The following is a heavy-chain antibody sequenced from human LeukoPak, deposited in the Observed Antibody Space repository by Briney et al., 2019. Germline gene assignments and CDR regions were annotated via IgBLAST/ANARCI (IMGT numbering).Heavy chain of an antibody. D-gene: IGHD3-10*01. CDR2: ISSSSSTI. CDR1: GFTFSSYE. J-gene: IGHJ5*02. CDR3: ARGLWFGELSRNWFDP. Sequence: PGGSLRLSCAASGFTFSSYEMNWVRQAPGKGLEWVSYISSSSSTIYYADSVKGRFTITRDNAKNSLYLQMNSLRVEDTAVYYCARGLWFGELSRNWFDPWGQGTLVIVSS. V-gene: IGHV3-48*03.